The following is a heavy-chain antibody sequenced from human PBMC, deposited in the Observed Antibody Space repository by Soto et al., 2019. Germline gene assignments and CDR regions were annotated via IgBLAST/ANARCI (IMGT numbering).Heavy chain of an antibody. J-gene: IGHJ4*02. D-gene: IGHD2-2*01. CDR3: ARGRPELGYCSSTSCYVFDY. CDR2: INHSGST. CDR1: GGSFSGYY. Sequence: SETLSLTCAVYGGSFSGYYWSWIRQPPGKGLEWIGEINHSGSTNYNPSLKSRVTISVDTSKNQFSLKLSSVTAADTAVYYCARGRPELGYCSSTSCYVFDYWGQGTLVTVSS. V-gene: IGHV4-34*01.